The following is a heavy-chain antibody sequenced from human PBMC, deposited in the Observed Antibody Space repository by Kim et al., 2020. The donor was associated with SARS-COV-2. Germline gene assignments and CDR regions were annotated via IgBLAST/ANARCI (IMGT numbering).Heavy chain of an antibody. CDR3: ARSNWHIEH. CDR1: GYILTAFP. D-gene: IGHD2-21*01. Sequence: ASVKVSCKASGYILTAFPMNWVRQAPGQGLELMGWINTNTGNPTYAQGFTGWFVFSLDTSVITAYLQISSLRAEDTAVYYCARSNWHIEHWGQGTLVTVSS. CDR2: INTNTGNP. V-gene: IGHV7-4-1*02. J-gene: IGHJ4*02.